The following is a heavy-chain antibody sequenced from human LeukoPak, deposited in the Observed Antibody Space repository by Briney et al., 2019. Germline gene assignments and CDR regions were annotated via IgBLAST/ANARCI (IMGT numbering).Heavy chain of an antibody. Sequence: ASVRVSCKASGYTFTGYYMHWVRQAPGQGLEWMGWINPNSGGTNYAQKFQGRVTMTRDTSISTAYMELSRLRSDDTAVYYSARALRIVVVPAAIGYWGQGTLVTVSS. CDR2: INPNSGGT. CDR1: GYTFTGYY. V-gene: IGHV1-2*02. D-gene: IGHD2-2*02. J-gene: IGHJ4*02. CDR3: ARALRIVVVPAAIGY.